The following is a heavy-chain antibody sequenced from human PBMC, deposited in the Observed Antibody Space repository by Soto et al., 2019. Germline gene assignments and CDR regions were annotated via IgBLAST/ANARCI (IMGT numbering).Heavy chain of an antibody. CDR1: GESFSDYY. CDR2: INHSGGT. J-gene: IGHJ5*02. V-gene: IGHV4-34*01. D-gene: IGHD3-16*01. Sequence: SETLSLTCAVYGESFSDYYWSWIRQPPGKGLEWIGEINHSGGTNYNPSLMSRVTISVDTSKNQFSLKVRSVTAADTAVYYCARAGRKNYDYWFDPWGQGTLVTVPQ. CDR3: ARAGRKNYDYWFDP.